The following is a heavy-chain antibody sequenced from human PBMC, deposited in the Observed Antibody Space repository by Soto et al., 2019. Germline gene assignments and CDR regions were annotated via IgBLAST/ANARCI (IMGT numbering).Heavy chain of an antibody. CDR2: IHQRGGT. Sequence: QVQLQESGPGLVKPSVTLSLTCAVSGGSINNDWWSWVRQTPGKGLQWIGEIHQRGGTNYDPSLKRRVTISLDQPTNQTPWNTISVTAAIPAIYYWARGSGYKFDPWGQGTEVTVSS. V-gene: IGHV4-4*02. CDR1: GGSINNDW. CDR3: ARGSGYKFDP. D-gene: IGHD2-15*01. J-gene: IGHJ5*02.